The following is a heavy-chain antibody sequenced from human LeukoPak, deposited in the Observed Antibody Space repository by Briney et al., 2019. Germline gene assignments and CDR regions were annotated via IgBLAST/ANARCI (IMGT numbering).Heavy chain of an antibody. CDR1: GGSISSYY. V-gene: IGHV4-4*07. J-gene: IGHJ6*02. CDR3: ARVGDYYYYGMDV. CDR2: IYTSGST. Sequence: SETLSLICTVSGGSISSYYWSWIRQSAGKGLEWIGRIYTSGSTNYNPSLKSRVTMSVDTSKNQFSLKLSSVTAADTAVYYCARVGDYYYYGMDVWGQGTMVTVSS.